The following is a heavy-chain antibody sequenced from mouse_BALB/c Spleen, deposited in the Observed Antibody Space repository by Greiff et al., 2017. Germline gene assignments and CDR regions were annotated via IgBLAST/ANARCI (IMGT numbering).Heavy chain of an antibody. J-gene: IGHJ4*01. CDR3: ARDRAMDY. Sequence: QVQLQQSGPGLVAPSQSLSITCTVSGFSLTSYGVHWVCQPPGKGLEWLGVIWAGGSTNYKSALMSRLSISKDNSKSQVFLKMNSLQTDDTAMYYCARDRAMDYWGQGTSVTVSS. CDR1: GFSLTSYG. CDR2: IWAGGST. V-gene: IGHV2-9*02.